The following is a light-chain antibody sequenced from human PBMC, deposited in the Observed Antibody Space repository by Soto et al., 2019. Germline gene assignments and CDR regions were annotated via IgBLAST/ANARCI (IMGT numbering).Light chain of an antibody. V-gene: IGKV1-27*01. Sequence: DVQITQSPSSLSASVGARVTITCRASLGISKYLAWYQQKPGKVPKLLIHATSILQSGVPSRFSGSGSGTDFTLTISSLQPEDGATYYCQKYNSVPWTFGQGTKVEI. J-gene: IGKJ1*01. CDR3: QKYNSVPWT. CDR2: ATS. CDR1: LGISKY.